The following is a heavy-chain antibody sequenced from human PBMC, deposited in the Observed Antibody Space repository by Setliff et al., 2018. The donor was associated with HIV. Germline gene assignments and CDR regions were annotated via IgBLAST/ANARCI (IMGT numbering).Heavy chain of an antibody. D-gene: IGHD3-22*01. CDR3: ARVVYNSSGYYYLGAFDI. CDR2: IHHGGST. J-gene: IGHJ3*02. CDR1: GYSISSGYY. Sequence: SETLSLTCAVFGYSISSGYYWGWIRQPPGKGLEWIGSIHHGGSTYYSPSLKSRVTISLEPSKNQFSLKLSSVTAADTAVYYCARVVYNSSGYYYLGAFDIWGQGTMVTVSS. V-gene: IGHV4-38-2*01.